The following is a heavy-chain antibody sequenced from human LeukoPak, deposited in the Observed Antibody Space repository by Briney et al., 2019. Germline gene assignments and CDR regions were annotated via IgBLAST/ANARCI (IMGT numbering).Heavy chain of an antibody. D-gene: IGHD5-18*01. J-gene: IGHJ2*01. CDR3: ARGKYIYGYWYFDL. CDR2: INHSGST. Sequence: SETLSLTCAVYGGSFSGYYWSWIRQPPGKGLEWIGEINHSGSTNYNPSLKSRATISEDTSKNQFSLTLSSVTAADTAVYYCARGKYIYGYWYFDLWGRGTLVTVSS. CDR1: GGSFSGYY. V-gene: IGHV4-34*01.